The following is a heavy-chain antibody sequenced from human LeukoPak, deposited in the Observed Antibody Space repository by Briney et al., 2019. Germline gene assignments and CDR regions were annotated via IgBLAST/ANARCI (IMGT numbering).Heavy chain of an antibody. J-gene: IGHJ4*02. D-gene: IGHD3-9*01. CDR1: GGSISSYY. CDR2: IYYSGST. V-gene: IGHV4-59*01. CDR3: ATGTYYNILTGYSRRRYFEH. Sequence: SETLSLTCTVSGGSISSYYWSWIRQPPGKGLEWIGYIYYSGSTNYNPSLKSRVTISVDTSKNQFSLKLSSVTAADTAVYYCATGTYYNILTGYSRRRYFEHWGQGTLVTVSS.